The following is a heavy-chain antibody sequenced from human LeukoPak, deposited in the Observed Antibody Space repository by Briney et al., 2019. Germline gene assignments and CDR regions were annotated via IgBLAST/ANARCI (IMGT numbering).Heavy chain of an antibody. Sequence: GGSLRLSCAASGFTFSSYSMNWVRQAPGKGLEWVSSISSSSSYIYYADSVKGRFTISRDNAKNSLYLQMNSLRAEDTAVYYCAVLSRGLVPIQHWGQGTLVTVSS. V-gene: IGHV3-21*01. CDR3: AVLSRGLVPIQH. J-gene: IGHJ1*01. CDR2: ISSSSSYI. D-gene: IGHD3/OR15-3a*01. CDR1: GFTFSSYS.